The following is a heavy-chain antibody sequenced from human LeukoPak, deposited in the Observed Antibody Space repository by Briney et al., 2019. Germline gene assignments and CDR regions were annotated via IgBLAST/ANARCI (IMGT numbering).Heavy chain of an antibody. J-gene: IGHJ4*02. V-gene: IGHV1-69*06. CDR1: GGTFSSYA. CDR2: IIPIFGTA. D-gene: IGHD2-15*01. Sequence: ASVKVSCKASGGTFSSYAISWVRQAPGQGLEWMGGIIPIFGTANYAQKFQGRVTITADKSTSTAYMELSSLRSEDTAVYYCARVIGILGYHDYWGQGTLVTVSS. CDR3: ARVIGILGYHDY.